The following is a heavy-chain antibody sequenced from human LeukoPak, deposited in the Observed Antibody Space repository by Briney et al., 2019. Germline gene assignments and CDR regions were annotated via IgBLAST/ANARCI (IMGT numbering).Heavy chain of an antibody. D-gene: IGHD1-26*01. CDR1: GFTFSSYS. Sequence: QSGGSLRLSCAASGFTFSSYSMNWVRQAPGKGLEWVSYISSSSSTIYYADSVKGRFTISRDNAKNSLYLQMNSLRAEDTAVYYCARANFNQYSGSYYFDYWGQGTLVTVSS. V-gene: IGHV3-48*04. CDR3: ARANFNQYSGSYYFDY. J-gene: IGHJ4*02. CDR2: ISSSSSTI.